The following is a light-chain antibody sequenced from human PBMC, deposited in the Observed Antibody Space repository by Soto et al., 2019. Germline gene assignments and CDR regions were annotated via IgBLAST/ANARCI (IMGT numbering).Light chain of an antibody. Sequence: IQLTQSPSSLSASVGDRVTITCRASQDISSYLAWYQQRPGKAPKLLIYAASTLQRGAPSRFSGSGSGTDFTLTISMLQPEDFATYYCQQLNSYLWTFGQGTKVEIK. CDR1: QDISSY. J-gene: IGKJ1*01. CDR3: QQLNSYLWT. CDR2: AAS. V-gene: IGKV1-9*01.